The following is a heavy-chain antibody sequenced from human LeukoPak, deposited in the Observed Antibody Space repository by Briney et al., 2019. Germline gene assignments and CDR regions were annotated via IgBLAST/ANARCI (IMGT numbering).Heavy chain of an antibody. J-gene: IGHJ6*02. Sequence: GRSLRLSCAASGFTFSSYAMHWVRQAPGKGLEWVAVISYDGSNKYYADSVKGRFTISRDNSKNTLYLQMSSLRAEDTAVYYCARATRTLEGGPPADYYYYGMDVWGQGTTVTVSS. CDR2: ISYDGSNK. CDR1: GFTFSSYA. D-gene: IGHD2-15*01. CDR3: ARATRTLEGGPPADYYYYGMDV. V-gene: IGHV3-30-3*01.